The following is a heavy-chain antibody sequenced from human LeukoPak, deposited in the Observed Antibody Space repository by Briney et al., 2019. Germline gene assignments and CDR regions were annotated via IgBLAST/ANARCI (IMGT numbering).Heavy chain of an antibody. J-gene: IGHJ5*02. CDR3: AKDQDSSWYINWFDP. CDR1: GFTFSSYA. D-gene: IGHD6-13*01. Sequence: PGGSLRLSCAASGFTFSSYAMNWVRQAPGEGLEWVSAISGSGGSTYYADSVKGRFTISRDNSKNTLYLQMNSLRAEDTAVYYCAKDQDSSWYINWFDPWGQGTLVTVSS. CDR2: ISGSGGST. V-gene: IGHV3-23*01.